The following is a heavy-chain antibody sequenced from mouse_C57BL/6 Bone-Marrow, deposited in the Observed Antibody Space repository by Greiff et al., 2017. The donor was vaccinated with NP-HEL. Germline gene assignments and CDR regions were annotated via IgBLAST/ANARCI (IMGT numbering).Heavy chain of an antibody. J-gene: IGHJ2*01. CDR2: IYPRSGNT. V-gene: IGHV1-81*01. Sequence: QVQLQHSGAELARPGASVKLSCKASGYTFTSYGISWVKQRTGQGLEWIGEIYPRSGNTYYNEKFKGKATLTADKSSSTAYMELRSLTSEDSAVYFCARPLSPHFGYWGQGTTLTVSS. D-gene: IGHD6-5*01. CDR3: ARPLSPHFGY. CDR1: GYTFTSYG.